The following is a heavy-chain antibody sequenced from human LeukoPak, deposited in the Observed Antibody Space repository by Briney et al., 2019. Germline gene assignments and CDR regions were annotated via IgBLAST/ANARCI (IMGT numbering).Heavy chain of an antibody. V-gene: IGHV3-33*06. CDR1: GFTFSSYG. CDR2: IWYDGSNK. CDR3: AKVKYSYGSGIVNY. Sequence: GGSLRLSCAASGFTFSSYGMHWVRQAPGKGLEWVAVIWYDGSNKYYADSVKGRFTISRDNSKNTLYLQMNSLRAEDTAVYYCAKVKYSYGSGIVNYWGQGTLVTVSS. J-gene: IGHJ4*02. D-gene: IGHD5-18*01.